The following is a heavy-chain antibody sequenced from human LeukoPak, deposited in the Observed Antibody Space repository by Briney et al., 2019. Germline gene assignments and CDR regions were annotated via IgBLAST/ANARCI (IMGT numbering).Heavy chain of an antibody. CDR1: GFTFSSYA. V-gene: IGHV3-23*01. D-gene: IGHD6-19*01. Sequence: GGSLRLSCAASGFTFSSYAMSWVRQAPGKGLEWVSAISGSGGSTYYADSVKGRFAISRDNSKNTLYLQMNSLRAEDTAVYYCAKDYKKVAVAGSYFDYWGQGTLVTVSS. CDR2: ISGSGGST. CDR3: AKDYKKVAVAGSYFDY. J-gene: IGHJ4*02.